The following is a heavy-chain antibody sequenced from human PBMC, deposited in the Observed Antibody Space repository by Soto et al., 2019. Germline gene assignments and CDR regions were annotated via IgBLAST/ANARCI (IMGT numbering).Heavy chain of an antibody. D-gene: IGHD2-15*01. CDR1: GYSLTTHS. Sequence: QVQLVQSGAEVKKPGASVKVSCKASGYSLTTHSITWVRQAPGQGLEWMGWISSYNGNTNYAQKIQGRVTMTTDTSTNTVYMELRSLRSDDSAIYYCARLGYCGGGSCPYDMHVWGQGTTVTVSS. J-gene: IGHJ6*02. V-gene: IGHV1-18*01. CDR3: ARLGYCGGGSCPYDMHV. CDR2: ISSYNGNT.